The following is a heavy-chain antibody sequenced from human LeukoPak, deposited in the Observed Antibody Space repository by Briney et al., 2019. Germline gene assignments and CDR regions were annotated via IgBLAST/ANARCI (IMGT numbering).Heavy chain of an antibody. V-gene: IGHV3-64*01. CDR1: GFTFSTCA. D-gene: IGHD2-8*01. Sequence: PGRSLRLSCAASGFTFSTCAMHWVRQAPGKGLEYVAAISGNGDSTYYANSVKGRFTISRDNSKNTLYLQMGSLRPEDMAVYYCAREVYAGNWFDPWGQGTLVTVSS. CDR2: ISGNGDST. J-gene: IGHJ5*02. CDR3: AREVYAGNWFDP.